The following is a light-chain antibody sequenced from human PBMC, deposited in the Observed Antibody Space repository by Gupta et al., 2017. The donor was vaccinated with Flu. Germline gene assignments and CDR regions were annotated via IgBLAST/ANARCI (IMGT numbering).Light chain of an antibody. CDR3: QLWDATTDLRV. V-gene: IGLV3-21*02. Sequence: GQTATITGGGDEIGSNNVHWYQRKPAQAPVLFVYDDRGRRSGIPERFSGSKFGTTATLTIDRVEAGDEADYYCQLWDATTDLRVFGGGTKFTVL. J-gene: IGLJ3*02. CDR1: EIGSNN. CDR2: DDR.